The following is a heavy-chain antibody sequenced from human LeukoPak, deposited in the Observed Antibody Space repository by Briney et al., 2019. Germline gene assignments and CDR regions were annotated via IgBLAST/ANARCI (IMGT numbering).Heavy chain of an antibody. CDR2: ISANNGNT. CDR1: GYTFRSYG. V-gene: IGHV1-18*01. Sequence: GASVKVSCKCSGYTFRSYGITWVRQAPGQGLEWMGWISANNGNTNYAQKFQGRVTMTTDTSTTTAYMELRSLRSDDTAVYYCARGRGDYYGSSGNWFDPWGQGALVTVSS. D-gene: IGHD3-22*01. J-gene: IGHJ5*02. CDR3: ARGRGDYYGSSGNWFDP.